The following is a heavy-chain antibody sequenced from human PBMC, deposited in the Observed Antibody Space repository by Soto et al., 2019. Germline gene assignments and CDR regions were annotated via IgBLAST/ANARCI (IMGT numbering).Heavy chain of an antibody. Sequence: WWSLRLSCAASGFTFRSFTMNWVRQAPGKGLEWVSTISSNSAYIYYTDALRGRFTISRDNAKNSLHLQMNSLRAEDTAVYYCTRDASRDSSARGWFDPWGPGTLVTVSS. J-gene: IGHJ5*02. V-gene: IGHV3-21*01. D-gene: IGHD6-13*01. CDR3: TRDASRDSSARGWFDP. CDR2: ISSNSAYI. CDR1: GFTFRSFT.